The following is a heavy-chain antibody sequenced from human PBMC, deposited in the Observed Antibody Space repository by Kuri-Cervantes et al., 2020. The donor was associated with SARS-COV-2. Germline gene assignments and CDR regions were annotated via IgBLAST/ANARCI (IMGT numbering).Heavy chain of an antibody. J-gene: IGHJ4*02. CDR2: ISYDGSNK. CDR3: ARGVGYTQPFDS. D-gene: IGHD2-8*02. Sequence: GSLRLSCAASGFTFNSSPMHWVRQTPGKGLEWVALISYDGSNKYYADSVQGRFTISRDNSKNTLYLQMSSLRAEDTAVFYCARGVGYTQPFDSWGQGTLVTVSS. CDR1: GFTFNSSP. V-gene: IGHV3-30-3*01.